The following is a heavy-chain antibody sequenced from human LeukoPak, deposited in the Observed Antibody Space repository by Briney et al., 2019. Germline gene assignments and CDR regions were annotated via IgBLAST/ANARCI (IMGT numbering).Heavy chain of an antibody. V-gene: IGHV3-23*01. CDR3: AKATAYYDSSGPDY. Sequence: GGSLRLSCAASGFTFSSYAMSWVRQAPGKGLEWVSGISGSGGSTHYADSVKGRFTISRDNSKNTLYLQMNSLRAEDTAVYYCAKATAYYDSSGPDYWGQGTLVTVPS. CDR2: ISGSGGST. CDR1: GFTFSSYA. D-gene: IGHD3-22*01. J-gene: IGHJ4*02.